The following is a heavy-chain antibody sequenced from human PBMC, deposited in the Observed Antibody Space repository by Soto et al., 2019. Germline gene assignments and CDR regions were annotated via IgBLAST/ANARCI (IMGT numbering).Heavy chain of an antibody. V-gene: IGHV3-11*01. CDR1: GFTFNDYY. J-gene: IGHJ4*02. Sequence: GGSLRLSCAVSGFTFNDYYMSWIRQAPGKGLEWISYISGGGSTTYHADSVRGRFTISRDNAKNSLFLQMNSLRAEDTAVYYCAREVRTSGWFRRLDSWGQGILVTVS. D-gene: IGHD6-19*01. CDR2: ISGGGSTT. CDR3: AREVRTSGWFRRLDS.